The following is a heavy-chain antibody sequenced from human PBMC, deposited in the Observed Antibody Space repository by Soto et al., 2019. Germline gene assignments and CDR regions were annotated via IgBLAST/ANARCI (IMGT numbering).Heavy chain of an antibody. CDR1: GFSFSTYN. J-gene: IGHJ5*01. V-gene: IGHV3-48*01. CDR2: ISTTSFTI. D-gene: IGHD2-15*01. CDR3: ARDRCYDGTCYSASDS. Sequence: GGSLRLSCAASGFSFSTYNMDWVRQAPGKGPEWIAYISTTSFTIYYADSVKGRFTISRDNDRNSLYLEMNSLRGEDTAVYYCARDRCYDGTCYSASDSWGQGTLVTVSS.